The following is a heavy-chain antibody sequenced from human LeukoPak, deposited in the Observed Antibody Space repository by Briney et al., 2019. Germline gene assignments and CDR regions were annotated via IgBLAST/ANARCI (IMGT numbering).Heavy chain of an antibody. CDR2: ISGSGGST. J-gene: IGHJ4*02. CDR1: GFTFSSYA. Sequence: PPGGSLRLSCAASGFTFSSYAMSWVRQAPGKGLEWVSAISGSGGSTYYADSVKGRFTISRDNSKNTLYLQMNSLRAEDTAVYYCAKDWLWNGYGSGSYYNEPNPSDYWGQGTLVTVSS. CDR3: AKDWLWNGYGSGSYYNEPNPSDY. D-gene: IGHD3-10*01. V-gene: IGHV3-23*01.